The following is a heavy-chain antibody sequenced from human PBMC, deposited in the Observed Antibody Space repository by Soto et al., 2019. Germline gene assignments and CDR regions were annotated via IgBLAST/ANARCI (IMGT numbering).Heavy chain of an antibody. D-gene: IGHD3-9*01. CDR1: GGSISSYY. V-gene: IGHV4-59*08. CDR3: ASHSPDFDWLSQFDY. J-gene: IGHJ4*02. CDR2: IFYFGST. Sequence: QVQLQESGPGLVKPSETLSLTCTVSGGSISSYYWSWIRQTPGKGLEWIGYIFYFGSTNYNPSLKSRFTFSIGTSKNQLSLKLSSVTAADTAVYYCASHSPDFDWLSQFDYWGQGTLVTVSS.